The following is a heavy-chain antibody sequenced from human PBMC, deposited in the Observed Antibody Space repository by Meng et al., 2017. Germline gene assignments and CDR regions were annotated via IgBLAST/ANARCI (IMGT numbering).Heavy chain of an antibody. J-gene: IGHJ6*02. D-gene: IGHD3-10*01. CDR1: GGSISSSSYY. CDR3: ARDRVVRGLSYYYYCGMDV. CDR2: IYYSGST. V-gene: IGHV4-39*07. Sequence: SETLSLTCTVSGGSISSSSYYWGWIRQPPGKGLEWIGSIYYSGSTYYNPSLKSRVTISVDTSKNQFSLKLSSVTAADTAVYYCARDRVVRGLSYYYYCGMDVWGQGTTVTVSS.